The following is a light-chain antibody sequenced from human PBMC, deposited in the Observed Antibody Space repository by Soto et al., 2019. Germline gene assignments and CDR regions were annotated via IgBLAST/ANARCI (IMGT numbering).Light chain of an antibody. Sequence: QSALTQPASVSGSPGQSITISCTGTSSDVGGYDFVSWYQHHPGKAPKLIIYEVSTRPSGVSNRFSGSKSGNTASLTISGLHAEDEADYYCSSYTSDWGVFGTGTKVTVL. J-gene: IGLJ1*01. CDR3: SSYTSDWGV. CDR1: SSDVGGYDF. CDR2: EVS. V-gene: IGLV2-14*01.